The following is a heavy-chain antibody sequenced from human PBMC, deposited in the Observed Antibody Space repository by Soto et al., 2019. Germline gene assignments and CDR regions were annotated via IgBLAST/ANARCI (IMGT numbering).Heavy chain of an antibody. CDR2: MNPNRGNA. V-gene: IGHV1-8*01. D-gene: IGHD5-18*01. CDR3: ARNAAMVPGDF. Sequence: QVQLVQSGAEVTKPGASVKVSCKASGYTFTSYDINWVRQATGQRPEWMGWMNPNRGNAGYAEKFQGRVTMTRDTSISTAYMELSGLKSDDTAVYYCARNAAMVPGDFWGQGTLVTVS. CDR1: GYTFTSYD. J-gene: IGHJ4*02.